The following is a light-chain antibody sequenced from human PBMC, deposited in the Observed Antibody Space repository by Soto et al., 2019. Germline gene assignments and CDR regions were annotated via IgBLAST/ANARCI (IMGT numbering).Light chain of an antibody. Sequence: MMQSPATLSVSPVERATLSCRASQFIGSNLAWYQQKPGEAPRLLMYDASSRATGIPARFSGSGSGTEFALTISSLQSEDFAIYYCQQYNNWPPLTFGGGTKVEIK. CDR3: QQYNNWPPLT. J-gene: IGKJ4*01. CDR2: DAS. V-gene: IGKV3-15*01. CDR1: QFIGSN.